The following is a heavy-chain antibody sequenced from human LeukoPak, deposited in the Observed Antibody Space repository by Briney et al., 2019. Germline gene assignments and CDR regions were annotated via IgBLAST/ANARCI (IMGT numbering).Heavy chain of an antibody. J-gene: IGHJ4*02. D-gene: IGHD2-2*01. CDR3: ARDGVDCSSTSCYPDFDY. V-gene: IGHV6-1*01. Sequence: SQTLSLTCAISGDSVSSNSAAWSWIRQSPSRGLEWLGRTYYRSKWYNDYAVSVKSRITINPDTSKNQFSLQLNSVTPEDTAVYYCARDGVDCSSTSCYPDFDYWGQGTLVTVSS. CDR1: GDSVSSNSAA. CDR2: TYYRSKWYN.